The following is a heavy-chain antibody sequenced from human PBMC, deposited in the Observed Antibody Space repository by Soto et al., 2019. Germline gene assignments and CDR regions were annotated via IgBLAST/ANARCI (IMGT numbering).Heavy chain of an antibody. CDR1: GYTFHKYG. CDR3: AREGPLTGDYFYYGMDV. CDR2: ISTYNGNT. D-gene: IGHD7-27*01. Sequence: ASVKVSCKASGYTFHKYGISWVRQAPGQGLEWMGWISTYNGNTNYAQKVQGRVTMTTDTSTSTAYMELRSLRSDDTAVYYCAREGPLTGDYFYYGMDVWGQGTTVTVSS. J-gene: IGHJ6*02. V-gene: IGHV1-18*01.